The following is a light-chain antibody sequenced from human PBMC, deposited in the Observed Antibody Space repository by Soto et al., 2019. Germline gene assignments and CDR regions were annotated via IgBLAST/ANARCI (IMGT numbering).Light chain of an antibody. CDR3: SSYLPSDILL. CDR1: SYYY. CDR2: DVT. J-gene: IGLJ2*01. V-gene: IGLV2-11*01. Sequence: QSALTQPRSVSGSLGQSVTISCSGTSYYYVSWYQHAPGKAPKLIIYDVTKRPSGVPDRFSASKSGSAASLTISGLQTEDEADYYCSSYLPSDILLFGGGTKLTVL.